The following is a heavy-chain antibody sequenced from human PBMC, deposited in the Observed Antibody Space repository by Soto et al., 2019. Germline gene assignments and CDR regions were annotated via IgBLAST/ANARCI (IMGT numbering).Heavy chain of an antibody. V-gene: IGHV3-74*01. Sequence: GGSLRLSCAVSGLTFSKFWMHWVRQAPGKGLVWVSYVMGGGTTTDYAESVKRRFTISRDNATNTVFLQMKSLRAEDTAVYYCATLNSFGSDFWGHGTLVTVAS. CDR1: GLTFSKFW. D-gene: IGHD3-3*01. CDR3: ATLNSFGSDF. CDR2: VMGGGTTT. J-gene: IGHJ4*01.